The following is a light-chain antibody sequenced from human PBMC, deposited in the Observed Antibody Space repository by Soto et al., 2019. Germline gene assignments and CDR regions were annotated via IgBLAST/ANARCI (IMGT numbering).Light chain of an antibody. CDR3: QQRINWPPLT. CDR2: GAS. CDR1: QSVSSN. V-gene: IGKV3-15*01. Sequence: EIVMTQSPATLSVSPGERATLSCRASQSVSSNLAWYQQKPGQAPRLLIYGASTRATGIPARFSGSGSGTEFTLTISSLQSEDFAVYYCQQRINWPPLTFGGGTKVEI. J-gene: IGKJ4*01.